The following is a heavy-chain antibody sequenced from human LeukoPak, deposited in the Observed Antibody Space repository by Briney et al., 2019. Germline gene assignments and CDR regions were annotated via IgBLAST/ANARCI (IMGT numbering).Heavy chain of an antibody. Sequence: ASVKVSCKASGGTFSSYAISWVRQAPGQGLEWMGGIIPIFGTANYAQKFQGRVTITTDESTSTAYMELSSLRSEDTAVYYYARAPSGSYWGYFDYWGQGTLVTVSS. D-gene: IGHD1-26*01. CDR2: IIPIFGTA. CDR1: GGTFSSYA. V-gene: IGHV1-69*05. CDR3: ARAPSGSYWGYFDY. J-gene: IGHJ4*02.